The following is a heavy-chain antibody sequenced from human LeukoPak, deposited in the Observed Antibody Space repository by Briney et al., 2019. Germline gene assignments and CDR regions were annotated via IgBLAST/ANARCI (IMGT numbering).Heavy chain of an antibody. J-gene: IGHJ4*02. CDR1: GYTFTSYD. CDR2: MNPNSGNT. CDR3: ARGYMYYYDSSGYLDY. Sequence: ASVKVSCKASGYTFTSYDINWVRQATGQGLEWMGWMNPNSGNTGYAQKFQGRVTITRNTSISTAYMELSSLRSEDTAVYYCARGYMYYYDSSGYLDYWDQGTLVTVSS. V-gene: IGHV1-8*03. D-gene: IGHD3-22*01.